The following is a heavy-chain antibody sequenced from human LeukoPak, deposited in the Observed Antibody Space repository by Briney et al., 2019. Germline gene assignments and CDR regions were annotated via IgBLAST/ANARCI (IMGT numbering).Heavy chain of an antibody. J-gene: IGHJ4*02. CDR1: GGSISSSNW. CDR2: IYHSGST. V-gene: IGHV4-4*02. CDR3: ARVRQRESLFDY. Sequence: SETLSLTCAVSGGSISSSNWWSWVRQPPGKGLEWIGSIYHSGSTYYNPSLKSRVTISVDTSKNQFSLKLSSVTAADTAVYYCARVRQRESLFDYWGQGTLVTVSS. D-gene: IGHD5-18*01.